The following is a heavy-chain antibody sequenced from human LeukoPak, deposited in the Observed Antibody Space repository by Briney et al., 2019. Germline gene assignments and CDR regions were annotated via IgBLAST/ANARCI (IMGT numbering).Heavy chain of an antibody. CDR3: ARDGWDSLTYNYYYYMDV. CDR2: IRYDGSIQ. Sequence: GGSLRLSCAACGFTFSTYGMHWVRQAPGKGLEWVAFIRYDGSIQSYADSVKGRFTISRDKSKNTVYLQMNSLRTEDTAVYSCARDGWDSLTYNYYYYMDVWGKGATVTIS. V-gene: IGHV3-30*02. CDR1: GFTFSTYG. D-gene: IGHD1-26*01. J-gene: IGHJ6*03.